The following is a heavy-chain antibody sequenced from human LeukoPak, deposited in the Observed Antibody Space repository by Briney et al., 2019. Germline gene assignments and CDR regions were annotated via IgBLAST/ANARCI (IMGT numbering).Heavy chain of an antibody. CDR3: ARGVEGRDGYNDD. J-gene: IGHJ4*02. CDR1: GFTFSSYW. D-gene: IGHD5-24*01. Sequence: GGSLRLSCAASGFTFSSYWMYWVRQAPGKGLVWVSRINSDGSSTSYADSVKGRFTISRDNAKNTLYLQMNSLRAEDTAVYYCARGVEGRDGYNDDWGQGTRVTVSS. V-gene: IGHV3-74*01. CDR2: INSDGSST.